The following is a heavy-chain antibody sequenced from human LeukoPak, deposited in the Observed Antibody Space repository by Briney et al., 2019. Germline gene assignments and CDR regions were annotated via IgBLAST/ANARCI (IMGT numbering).Heavy chain of an antibody. CDR3: ARPGIAAADNWFDP. V-gene: IGHV1-69*13. CDR2: IIPIFGTA. Sequence: GASVKVSCKASGYTFTSYGISWVRQAPGQGLEWMGGIIPIFGTANYAQKFQGRVTITADESTSTAYMELSSLRSEDTAVYYCARPGIAAADNWFDPWGQGTLVTVSS. CDR1: GYTFTSYG. D-gene: IGHD6-13*01. J-gene: IGHJ5*02.